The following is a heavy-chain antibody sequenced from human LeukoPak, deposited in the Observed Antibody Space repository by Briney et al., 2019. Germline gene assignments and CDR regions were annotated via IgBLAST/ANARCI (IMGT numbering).Heavy chain of an antibody. J-gene: IGHJ3*02. CDR1: GFTFSSYT. CDR2: ITTSDGNT. CDR3: AKRLYSSRHDAFDI. V-gene: IGHV3-23*01. Sequence: GGSLRLSCAASGFTFSSYTMSWVRQAPGKGLEWVSTITTSDGNTYYADSVKGRFTISRDNSKNTLYLQMNSLRAEDTAVYYCAKRLYSSRHDAFDIWGQGTMVTVSS. D-gene: IGHD6-13*01.